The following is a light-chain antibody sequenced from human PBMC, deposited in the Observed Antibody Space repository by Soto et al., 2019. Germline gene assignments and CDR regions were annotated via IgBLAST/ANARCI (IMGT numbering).Light chain of an antibody. Sequence: DGLLTQSPLSLSVTVGQPASISGRSSQSLVHSSGNTFLSWFFQRPGQSPRRLIYKVFNRDSGAPDRFSGSGSGTHFTLQITRVEAEDVGVYYCMQYAHWPHSFGQGTKLEIK. CDR1: QSLVHSSGNTF. J-gene: IGKJ2*03. V-gene: IGKV2-30*02. CDR2: KVF. CDR3: MQYAHWPHS.